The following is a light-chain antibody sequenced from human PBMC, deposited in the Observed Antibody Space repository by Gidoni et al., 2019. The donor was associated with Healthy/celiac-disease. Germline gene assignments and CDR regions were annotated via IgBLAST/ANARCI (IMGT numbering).Light chain of an antibody. CDR1: SSDVGGYNY. CDR3: SSYTSSSTRV. V-gene: IGLV2-14*01. CDR2: EVS. Sequence: QSALTQPASVPGSPGQSITIPCTGTSSDVGGYNYVSWYQQHPGKAPKLMIYEVSNRPSGVPDRFSGSKSGNTASLTISGLQAEDEADYYCSSYTSSSTRVFGGGTKLTVL. J-gene: IGLJ3*02.